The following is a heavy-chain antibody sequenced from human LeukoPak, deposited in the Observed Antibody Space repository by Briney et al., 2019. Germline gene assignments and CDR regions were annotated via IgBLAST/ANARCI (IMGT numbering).Heavy chain of an antibody. V-gene: IGHV3-23*01. Sequence: PGGSLRLSCAASGFTFSSYWMSWVRQAPGKGLEWVSTIMGSDESTNNADSTYYADSVKGRFTISRDDSKNTLYLEMKSLRAEDTAVYYCVSEPGVSYVGGFDFWGQGTLITVSS. D-gene: IGHD3-16*01. CDR1: GFTFSSYW. CDR3: VSEPGVSYVGGFDF. CDR2: IMGSDESTNNADST. J-gene: IGHJ4*02.